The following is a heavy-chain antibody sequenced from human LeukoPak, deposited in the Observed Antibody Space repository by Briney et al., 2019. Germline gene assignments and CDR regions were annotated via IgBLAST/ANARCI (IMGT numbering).Heavy chain of an antibody. Sequence: SETLSLTCAVYGGSLNGYYWSWIRQSPGQGLEWIGYIWPSGSTNYNPSLSGRVAISLDKSRNHFTLMVTAVTAADTAFYYCARKGPEHLPTYFDHWGRGILVTVSS. V-gene: IGHV4-34*01. J-gene: IGHJ4*02. CDR3: ARKGPEHLPTYFDH. D-gene: IGHD2-21*01. CDR1: GGSLNGYY. CDR2: IWPSGST.